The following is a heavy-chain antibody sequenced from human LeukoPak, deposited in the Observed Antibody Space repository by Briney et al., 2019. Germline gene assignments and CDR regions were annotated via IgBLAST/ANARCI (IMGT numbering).Heavy chain of an antibody. CDR1: GGTFSSYA. CDR3: AREHDFWSGSTYYYMDV. D-gene: IGHD3-3*01. Sequence: ASVKVSCKASGGTFSSYAISWVRQAPGQGLEWMGGIIPIFGTANYAQKFQGRVTITADESTSTAYMELSSLRSEDTAVYYCAREHDFWSGSTYYYMDVWGKGTTVTVSS. V-gene: IGHV1-69*13. CDR2: IIPIFGTA. J-gene: IGHJ6*03.